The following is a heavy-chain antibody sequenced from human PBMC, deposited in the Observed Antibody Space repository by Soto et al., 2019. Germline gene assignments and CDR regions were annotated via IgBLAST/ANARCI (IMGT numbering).Heavy chain of an antibody. CDR3: AHRSYLDSRGAEYFHH. Sequence: QITLKESGATLVKPIQTLTLTCTFSGFSLSTSGVVVGWIRQPPGKALEWLSLIYWDDDKRYRPSLKRRLTVTKDTSQNQVILTMTNMDLVDTATYYCAHRSYLDSRGAEYFHHWGQGTLVTVSS. J-gene: IGHJ1*01. CDR2: IYWDDDK. V-gene: IGHV2-5*02. CDR1: GFSLSTSGVV. D-gene: IGHD3-22*01.